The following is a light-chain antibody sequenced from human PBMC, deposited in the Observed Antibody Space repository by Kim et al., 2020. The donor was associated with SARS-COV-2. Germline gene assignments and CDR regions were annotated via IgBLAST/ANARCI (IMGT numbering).Light chain of an antibody. Sequence: QSALTQPPSASGTHGQSVTISCTGSSSDVGGDKYVYWYQQHPGKGPKLIIYEVSQRPSGVPDRFSGSKSANTASLTVSGLQNEDEADYYCSSYVGTNHGVCVFGTGTTVTVL. V-gene: IGLV2-8*01. J-gene: IGLJ1*01. CDR2: EVS. CDR1: SSDVGGDKY. CDR3: SSYVGTNHGVCV.